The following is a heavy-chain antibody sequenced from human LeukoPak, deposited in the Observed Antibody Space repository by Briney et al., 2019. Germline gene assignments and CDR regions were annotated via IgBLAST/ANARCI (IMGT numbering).Heavy chain of an antibody. J-gene: IGHJ6*02. D-gene: IGHD4-17*01. V-gene: IGHV5-51*01. CDR3: ARSHGDYGPYYYYGMDV. Sequence: GESLKISCKGSGYSFTSYWIGWVRQMPGKGLEWMGIIYPGDSDTRYSPPFQGQVTISADKSVSAAYLQWSSLKASDTAMYYCARSHGDYGPYYYYGMDVWGQGTTVTVSS. CDR2: IYPGDSDT. CDR1: GYSFTSYW.